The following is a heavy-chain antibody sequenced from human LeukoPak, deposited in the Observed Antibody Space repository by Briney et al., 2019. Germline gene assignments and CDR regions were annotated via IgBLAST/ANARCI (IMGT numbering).Heavy chain of an antibody. D-gene: IGHD4-11*01. Sequence: SETLSLTCTVSGGSISSSNYYWGWIRQPPGKGLEWVGSIYYSGSTYYNPSLKSRVTISVDTSKNQFSLKLSSVTAADTAVYYCARLLNYGYYFDYWGQGTLVTVSS. CDR2: IYYSGST. V-gene: IGHV4-39*01. J-gene: IGHJ4*02. CDR1: GGSISSSNYY. CDR3: ARLLNYGYYFDY.